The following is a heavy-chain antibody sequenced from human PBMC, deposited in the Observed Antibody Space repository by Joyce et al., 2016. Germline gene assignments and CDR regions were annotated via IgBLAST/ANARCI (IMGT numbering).Heavy chain of an antibody. D-gene: IGHD6-19*01. CDR1: GGPFRGFF. V-gene: IGHV4-34*02. CDR2: ITTSGAT. J-gene: IGHJ4*02. Sequence: QVQLRQWGAGLLKPSETLSLTCAVSGGPFRGFFWTGVRQPPGKALEWIGDITTSGATNYNPSRRSRVASSVDTSNNQFSLTLTSLSAADMAVYYCARSQWLAPLMYWGQGTLVTVSP. CDR3: ARSQWLAPLMY.